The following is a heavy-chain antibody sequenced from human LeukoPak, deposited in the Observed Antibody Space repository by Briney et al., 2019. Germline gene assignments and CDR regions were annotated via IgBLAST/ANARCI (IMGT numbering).Heavy chain of an antibody. J-gene: IGHJ4*02. CDR1: EFTVSRNY. CDR3: TRDQMNY. CDR2: IFSNGDT. V-gene: IGHV3-53*01. D-gene: IGHD5-24*01. Sequence: PGGSLRLSCTASEFTVSRNYMLWVRQAPGKGLEWVSPIFSNGDTHYADSVKGRFTISRDTSKNTVSLQMNSLRVEDTAMCYCTRDQMNYWGQGTLVTVSS.